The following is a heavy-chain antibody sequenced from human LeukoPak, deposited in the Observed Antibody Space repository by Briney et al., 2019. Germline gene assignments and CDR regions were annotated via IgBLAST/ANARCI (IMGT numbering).Heavy chain of an antibody. CDR3: ARMVVVADAFDY. Sequence: SETLSLTRAVYGGSFSGYYWSWIRQPPGKGLEWIGEINHSGSTNYNPSLKSRVTISVDTSKNQFSLKLSSVTAADTAVYYCARMVVVADAFDYWGQGTLVTVSS. J-gene: IGHJ4*02. V-gene: IGHV4-34*01. D-gene: IGHD3-22*01. CDR1: GGSFSGYY. CDR2: INHSGST.